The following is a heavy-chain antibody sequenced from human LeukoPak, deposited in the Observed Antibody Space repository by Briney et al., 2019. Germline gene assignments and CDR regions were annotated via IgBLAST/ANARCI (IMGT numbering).Heavy chain of an antibody. J-gene: IGHJ4*02. V-gene: IGHV4-38-2*01. Sequence: SETLSLTCAVSGHSISSGYYWGGIRQPPGQGLEWIGSIYHSGSTYYNPSLKSRVTISVDTSKNQFSLKLSSVTAADTAVYCCASLKPITIFGVVSDYWGQGTLDTVSS. CDR1: GHSISSGYY. D-gene: IGHD3-3*01. CDR3: ASLKPITIFGVVSDY. CDR2: IYHSGST.